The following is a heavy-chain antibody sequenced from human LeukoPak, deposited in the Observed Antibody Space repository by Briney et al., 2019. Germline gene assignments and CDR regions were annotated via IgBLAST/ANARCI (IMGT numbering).Heavy chain of an antibody. D-gene: IGHD2-15*01. V-gene: IGHV4-39*01. J-gene: IGHJ3*02. CDR1: GGSISSSSYY. CDR3: ASMSRRYCSGGSCYGGLDAFDI. CDR2: IYYSGST. Sequence: SETLSLTCTVSGGSISSSSYYWGWIRQPPGKGLEWIGSIYYSGSTYYNPSLKSGVTISVDTSKNQFSLKLSSVTAADTAVYYCASMSRRYCSGGSCYGGLDAFDIWGQGTMVTVSS.